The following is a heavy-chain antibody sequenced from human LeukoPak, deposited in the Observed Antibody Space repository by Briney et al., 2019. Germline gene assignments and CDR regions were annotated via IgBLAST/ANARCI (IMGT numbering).Heavy chain of an antibody. D-gene: IGHD3-10*01. Sequence: GGSLTLSCAASGFTFRGCCMHGVRHAPGGGLVWVSRITSEGGGGRYADSVHCRFTLSRDNAETTLYLQMKSLRVADTAMYYCASDLYHGSGSFYNGVDYWGQGNLVTVSS. CDR1: GFTFRGCC. CDR2: ITSEGGGG. CDR3: ASDLYHGSGSFYNGVDY. J-gene: IGHJ4*02. V-gene: IGHV3-74*01.